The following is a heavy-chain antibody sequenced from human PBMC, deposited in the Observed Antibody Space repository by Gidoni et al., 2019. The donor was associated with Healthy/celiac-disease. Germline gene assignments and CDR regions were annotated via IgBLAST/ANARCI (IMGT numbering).Heavy chain of an antibody. CDR1: GFTFDDYA. CDR3: AKDGNYGENADAFDI. CDR2: ISGDGGST. V-gene: IGHV3-43*02. Sequence: EVQLVESGGGVVQPGGSLRLSCAASGFTFDDYAMHWVRQAPGKGLEWVSLISGDGGSTYYADSVKGRFTISRDNSKNSLYLQMNSLRTEDTALYYCAKDGNYGENADAFDIWGQGTMVTVSS. D-gene: IGHD4-17*01. J-gene: IGHJ3*02.